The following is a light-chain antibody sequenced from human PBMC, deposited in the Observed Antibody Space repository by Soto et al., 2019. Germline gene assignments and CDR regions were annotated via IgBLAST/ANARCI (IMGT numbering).Light chain of an antibody. CDR1: QSLLHSSNNKNY. V-gene: IGKV1-5*03. J-gene: IGKJ1*01. CDR2: KAS. Sequence: DIVMTQSPDSLAVSLGERATINCKSSQSLLHSSNNKNYLAWYQQKPGKAPKLLIYKASSLESGVPSRFSGSGSGTEFTLTISSLQPDDFATYYCQQYNSYSRTFGQGTKVDIK. CDR3: QQYNSYSRT.